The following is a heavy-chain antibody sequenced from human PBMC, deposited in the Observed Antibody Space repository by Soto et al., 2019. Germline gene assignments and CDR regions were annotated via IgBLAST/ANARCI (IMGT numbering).Heavy chain of an antibody. CDR2: LSDNGGHT. D-gene: IGHD2-2*01. CDR3: AKDSQSVLVSAARVYVMDA. J-gene: IGHJ6*02. Sequence: XGSLRLSCAGSGFTFSSYAMTWVRQAPGNGLEGVSTLSDNGGHTYYADSVKGRFTISRDNSKNTLYLQMNSLRAEDTAVYYCAKDSQSVLVSAARVYVMDAWGQGTTVTVSS. CDR1: GFTFSSYA. V-gene: IGHV3-23*01.